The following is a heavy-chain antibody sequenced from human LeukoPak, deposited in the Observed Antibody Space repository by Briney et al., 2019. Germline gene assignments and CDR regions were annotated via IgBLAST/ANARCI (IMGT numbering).Heavy chain of an antibody. CDR1: GGSISSYY. Sequence: PSETLSLTCTVSGGSISSYYWSWIRQPPGKGLEWIGYIYYSGSTNYNPSLKSRVTISVDTSKNQFSLKLSSVTAADTAVYYCARVKCSSTSCPPDDAFDIWGQGTMVTASS. D-gene: IGHD2-2*01. J-gene: IGHJ3*02. V-gene: IGHV4-59*01. CDR3: ARVKCSSTSCPPDDAFDI. CDR2: IYYSGST.